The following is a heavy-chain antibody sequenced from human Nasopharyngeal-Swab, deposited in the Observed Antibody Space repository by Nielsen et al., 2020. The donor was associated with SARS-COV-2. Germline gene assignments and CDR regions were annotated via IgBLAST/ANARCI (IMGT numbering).Heavy chain of an antibody. CDR3: APPAGDAFDI. V-gene: IGHV3-33*03. CDR1: GFTFSSYG. J-gene: IGHJ3*02. D-gene: IGHD6-13*01. Sequence: GGSLRLSCAASGFTFSSYGMHWVRQAPGKGLEWVAVIWYDGSNKYYADSVKGRFTISRDNAKNSLYLQMNSLRAEDTAVYYCAPPAGDAFDIWGQGTMVTVSS. CDR2: IWYDGSNK.